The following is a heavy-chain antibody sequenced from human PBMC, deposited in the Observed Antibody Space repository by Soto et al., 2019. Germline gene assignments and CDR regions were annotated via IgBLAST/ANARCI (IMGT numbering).Heavy chain of an antibody. Sequence: QVQLVESGGGVVQPGRSLRLSCAASGFTFSSYGMHWVRQAPGKGLEWVAVISYDGSNKYYADSVKGRFTISRDNSKNTLYLQMNSLGAEDTAVYYCAKGRSYDFWSGYLEIYGMDVWGQGTTGTVSS. V-gene: IGHV3-30*18. CDR2: ISYDGSNK. CDR3: AKGRSYDFWSGYLEIYGMDV. CDR1: GFTFSSYG. D-gene: IGHD3-3*01. J-gene: IGHJ6*02.